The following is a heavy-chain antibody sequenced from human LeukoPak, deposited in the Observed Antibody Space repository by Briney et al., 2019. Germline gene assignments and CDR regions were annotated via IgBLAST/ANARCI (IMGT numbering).Heavy chain of an antibody. V-gene: IGHV1-46*01. D-gene: IGHD3-22*01. CDR1: GYTFTSYY. CDR3: ARRRDSSGYETDWFDP. Sequence: ASVKVSCKASGYTFTSYYMHWVRQAPGQGLEWMGIINPSGGSTSYAQKFQGRVTMTRDMSTSTVYMELSSLRSEDTAVYYCARRRDSSGYETDWFDPGGQGTLVTVSS. J-gene: IGHJ5*02. CDR2: INPSGGST.